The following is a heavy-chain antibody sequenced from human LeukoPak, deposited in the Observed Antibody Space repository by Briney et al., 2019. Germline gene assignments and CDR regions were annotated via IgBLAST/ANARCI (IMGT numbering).Heavy chain of an antibody. V-gene: IGHV4-39*07. D-gene: IGHD2-2*01. CDR2: IYYSGST. CDR3: AREYCTSSSCRFDY. Sequence: NPSETLSLTCTVSGGSISSSSYYWGWIRQPPGKGLEWIGSIYYSGSTYYNPSLKSRVTITVDTSKNQFSLKLSSVTAADTAVYYCAREYCTSSSCRFDYWGQGTLVTVSS. CDR1: GGSISSSSYY. J-gene: IGHJ4*02.